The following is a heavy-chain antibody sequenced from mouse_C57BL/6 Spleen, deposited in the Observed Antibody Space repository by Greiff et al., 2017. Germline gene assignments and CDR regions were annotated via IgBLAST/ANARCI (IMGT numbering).Heavy chain of an antibody. Sequence: EVHLVESGGGSVQPGGSMKLSCVASGFTFSNYWMNWVRQSPEKGLEWVAQIRLKSDNYATHYAESVKGRFTISRDDSKSSVYLQMNNLRAEDTGIYYCTGEEYSLYYGSSYGGYFDVWGTGTTVTVSS. D-gene: IGHD1-1*01. J-gene: IGHJ1*03. V-gene: IGHV6-3*01. CDR2: IRLKSDNYAT. CDR1: GFTFSNYW. CDR3: TGEEYSLYYGSSYGGYFDV.